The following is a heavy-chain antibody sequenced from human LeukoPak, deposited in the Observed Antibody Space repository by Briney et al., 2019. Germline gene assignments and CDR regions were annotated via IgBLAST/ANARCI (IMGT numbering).Heavy chain of an antibody. Sequence: PSETLSLTCTVSGGSISSYYWSWIRQPPGKGLEWIGYIYYSGSTNYNPSLKSRVTISVDTSKNQFSLKLSSVTAADTAVYYCAREPRDGYNRLDYWGQGTLVTVSS. CDR2: IYYSGST. J-gene: IGHJ4*02. CDR1: GGSISSYY. V-gene: IGHV4-59*12. CDR3: AREPRDGYNRLDY. D-gene: IGHD5-24*01.